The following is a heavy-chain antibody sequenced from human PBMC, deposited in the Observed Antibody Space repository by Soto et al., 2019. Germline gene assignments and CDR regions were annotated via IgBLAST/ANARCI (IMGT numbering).Heavy chain of an antibody. CDR3: ARSNCSSTSCYSSGRLDY. V-gene: IGHV1-69*06. CDR2: IIPIFGTA. CDR1: GGTFSSYA. D-gene: IGHD2-2*02. J-gene: IGHJ4*02. Sequence: GASVKVSCKASGGTFSSYAISWVQQAPGQGLEWMGGIIPIFGTANYAQKFQGRVTITADKSTSTAYMELSSLRSEDTAVYYCARSNCSSTSCYSSGRLDYWGQGXLVTVSS.